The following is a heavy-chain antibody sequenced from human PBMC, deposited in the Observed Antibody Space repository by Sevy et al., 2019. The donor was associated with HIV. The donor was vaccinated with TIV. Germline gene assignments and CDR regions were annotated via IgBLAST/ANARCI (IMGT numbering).Heavy chain of an antibody. D-gene: IGHD3-3*01. Sequence: SETLSLTCSVSGGSISSHYWSWIRQPAGEGLEWIGRIDTSGGTNYNPSLKTRVTMSIDKSTNQFSLRLRSVTAADTAVYYCARYNFWSGHYDYFDYWGPGALVTVSS. CDR3: ARYNFWSGHYDYFDY. V-gene: IGHV4-4*07. CDR2: IDTSGGT. CDR1: GGSISSHY. J-gene: IGHJ4*02.